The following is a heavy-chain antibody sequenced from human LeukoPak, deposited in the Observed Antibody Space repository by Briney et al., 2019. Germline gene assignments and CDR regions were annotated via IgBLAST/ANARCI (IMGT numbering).Heavy chain of an antibody. V-gene: IGHV1-18*01. D-gene: IGHD2-15*01. CDR1: GYTFTIYG. CDR3: ARDRQGGY. Sequence: PAASVSLSCDASGYTFTIYGISCVRQAPGQGLEWMGWISPYNGNTKYAPKLQGRLTMTKDTSTSTAYMELRSLSSDDTAVSYCARDRQGGYWGQGTLVTVSS. J-gene: IGHJ4*02. CDR2: ISPYNGNT.